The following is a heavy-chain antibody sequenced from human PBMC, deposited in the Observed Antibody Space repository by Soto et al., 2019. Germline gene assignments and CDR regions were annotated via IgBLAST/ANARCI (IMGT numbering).Heavy chain of an antibody. D-gene: IGHD2-15*01. J-gene: IGHJ4*02. V-gene: IGHV3-15*07. CDR2: IKAKTDGGTT. CDR1: GSTFNNAW. CDR3: AKDQYCSGGSCYWNN. Sequence: GGSLRLSCAASGSTFNNAWMNWVRQAPGKGLEWVARIKAKTDGGTTDYAAPVKGRFTISRDDSKNTLYLQMNSLKTEDTAVYYCAKDQYCSGGSCYWNNWGQGTLVTVS.